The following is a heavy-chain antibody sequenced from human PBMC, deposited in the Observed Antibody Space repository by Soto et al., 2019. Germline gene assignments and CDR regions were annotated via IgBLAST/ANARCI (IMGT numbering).Heavy chain of an antibody. V-gene: IGHV4-34*01. D-gene: IGHD1-20*01. CDR1: GGSFSGYY. Sequence: LSGTLSPPCAVYGGSFSGYYWRWIRPPPGKGLEWIGEINHSGSTNSNPSLKSRVTISVDTPKNRFSLKRSAVTAADTAGYYCARASRYNWREDWFHRWGQ. CDR2: INHSGST. CDR3: ARASRYNWREDWFHR. J-gene: IGHJ5*02.